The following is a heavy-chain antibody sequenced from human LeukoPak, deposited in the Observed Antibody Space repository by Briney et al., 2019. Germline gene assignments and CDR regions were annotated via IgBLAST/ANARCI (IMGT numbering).Heavy chain of an antibody. J-gene: IGHJ5*02. CDR3: AKDRLAACPYNWFDP. Sequence: PGGSLRLSCAASGFTFSSYGMHWVRQAPGKGLEWVAFIRYDGSNKYYADSVKGRFTISRDNSKNTLYLQMNSLRAEDTAVYYCAKDRLAACPYNWFDPWGQGTLVTVSS. V-gene: IGHV3-30*02. CDR1: GFTFSSYG. D-gene: IGHD6-6*01. CDR2: IRYDGSNK.